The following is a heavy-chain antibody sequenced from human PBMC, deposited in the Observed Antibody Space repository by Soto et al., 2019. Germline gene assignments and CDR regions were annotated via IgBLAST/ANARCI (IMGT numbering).Heavy chain of an antibody. Sequence: PGGSLRLSCAASGFTFSSYAMSWVRQAPGKGLEWVSAISGSGGSTYYADSVKGRFTISRDNSKNTLYLQMNSLRAEDTAVYYCSKYYSAHLHLGALLEWGQAAPGTGSA. CDR2: ISGSGGST. V-gene: IGHV3-23*01. D-gene: IGHD4-4*01. CDR1: GFTFSSYA. CDR3: SKYYSAHLHLGALLE. J-gene: IGHJ4*02.